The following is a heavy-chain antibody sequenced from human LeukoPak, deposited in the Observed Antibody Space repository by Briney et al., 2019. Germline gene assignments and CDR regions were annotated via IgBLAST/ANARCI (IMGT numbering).Heavy chain of an antibody. V-gene: IGHV3-23*01. CDR1: GFTFSTYA. Sequence: GGSLRLSCAASGFTFSTYAMTWVRQAPGKGLEWVSANGGSGGSTYYADSVKGRFTISRDNSKNTLYLQMNSLRAEDTAVYYCAKDDETASYYFDYWGQGTLVTVSS. CDR2: NGGSGGST. CDR3: AKDDETASYYFDY. J-gene: IGHJ4*02. D-gene: IGHD1-14*01.